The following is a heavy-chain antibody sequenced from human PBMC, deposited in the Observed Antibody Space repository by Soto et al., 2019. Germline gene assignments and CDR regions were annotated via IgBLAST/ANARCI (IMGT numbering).Heavy chain of an antibody. Sequence: PSETLSLTCAVYGGSFSGYYWSWIRKPPGKGLEWIGEINHSGSTNYNPSLKSRVTISVDTSKNQFSLKLSSVTAADTAVYYCARVARSGGSRSTFDYWGQGTLVTVSS. CDR3: ARVARSGGSRSTFDY. D-gene: IGHD2-15*01. CDR1: GGSFSGYY. V-gene: IGHV4-34*01. CDR2: INHSGST. J-gene: IGHJ4*02.